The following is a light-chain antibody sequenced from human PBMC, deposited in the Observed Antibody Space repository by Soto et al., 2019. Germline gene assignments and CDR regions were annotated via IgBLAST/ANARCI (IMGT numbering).Light chain of an antibody. V-gene: IGLV2-14*01. CDR2: DVS. J-gene: IGLJ1*01. CDR1: SSDVGGYNY. CDR3: NSYTTSSTYV. Sequence: QSALTQPASVSGSPGQSITISCTGTSSDVGGYNYVSWYQQHPGKAPKLMIYDVSNRPSGVSNRFSGSKSGNTASLTNSELQAEDEADYYCNSYTTSSTYVFGTGTKVTVL.